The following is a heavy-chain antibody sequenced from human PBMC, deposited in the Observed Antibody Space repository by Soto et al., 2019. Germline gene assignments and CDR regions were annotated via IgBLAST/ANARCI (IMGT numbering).Heavy chain of an antibody. CDR1: GGSVSSGGYS. Sequence: PSETLSLTGSVSGGSVSSGGYSWSWIRQAPGKGLEWIGFISPSGRPAYNPSLKRRVSISVDTSKNQISLELSSVTAADTAVYYCTRGVLAWGPGTLVTVSS. J-gene: IGHJ5*02. D-gene: IGHD2-8*01. CDR2: ISPSGRP. CDR3: TRGVLA. V-gene: IGHV4-30-2*01.